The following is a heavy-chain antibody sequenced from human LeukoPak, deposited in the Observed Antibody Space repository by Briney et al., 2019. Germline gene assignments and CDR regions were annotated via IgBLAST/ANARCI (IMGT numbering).Heavy chain of an antibody. CDR3: ARRDFTSGWSFDC. CDR2: IHTSGST. CDR1: GGSISNYH. Sequence: SGTLSLTCTVSGGSISNYHWTWIRQPAGKGLEWIGQIHTSGSTNYNPPLKSRVTMSIDTPENQLSLTIRSVTAADTAVYYCARRDFTSGWSFDCWGQGTLVTVSS. V-gene: IGHV4-4*07. D-gene: IGHD6-19*01. J-gene: IGHJ4*02.